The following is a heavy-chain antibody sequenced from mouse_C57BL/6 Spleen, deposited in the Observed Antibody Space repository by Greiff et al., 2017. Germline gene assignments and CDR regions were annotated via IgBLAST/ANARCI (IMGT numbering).Heavy chain of an antibody. J-gene: IGHJ3*01. V-gene: IGHV1-15*01. CDR1: GYTFTDYE. CDR2: IDPETGGT. D-gene: IGHD2-5*01. CDR3: TRQMFYSNYAAWFAY. Sequence: QVQLQQSGAELVRPGASVTLSCKASGYTFTDYEMHWVKQTPVHGLEWIGAIDPETGGTAYNQKFKGKAILTADKSSSTAYMELRSLTSEDSAVXYCTRQMFYSNYAAWFAYWGQGTLVTVSA.